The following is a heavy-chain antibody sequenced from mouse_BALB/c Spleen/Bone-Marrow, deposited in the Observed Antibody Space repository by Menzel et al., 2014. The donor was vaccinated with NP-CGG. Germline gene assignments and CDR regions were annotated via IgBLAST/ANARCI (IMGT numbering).Heavy chain of an antibody. CDR3: AKNGGYDGWFAY. Sequence: VQLQQSGPSLVQPSQSLSITCTVSGFSLTSYGVHWVRQSPGKGLEWLGVIWRGGSTDYNAALMSRLSITKDNSKSQVFFKMNSLQADDTAIYYCAKNGGYDGWFAYWGQGTLVTVSA. D-gene: IGHD2-14*01. CDR2: IWRGGST. J-gene: IGHJ3*01. CDR1: GFSLTSYG. V-gene: IGHV2-5-1*01.